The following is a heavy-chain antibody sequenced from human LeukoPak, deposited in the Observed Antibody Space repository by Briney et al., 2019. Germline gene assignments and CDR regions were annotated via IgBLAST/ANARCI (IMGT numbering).Heavy chain of an antibody. Sequence: GGSLRLSCAASGFTFRNAWMSWVRQAPGKGLEWVGRIKSKTDGGTTDYAAPVKGRFTISRDDSKNTLYLQMNSLKTEDTAVYYCTTLLWWRGDDYWGQGTLVTVSS. V-gene: IGHV3-15*01. CDR3: TTLLWWRGDDY. CDR1: GFTFRNAW. CDR2: IKSKTDGGTT. J-gene: IGHJ4*02. D-gene: IGHD2-21*01.